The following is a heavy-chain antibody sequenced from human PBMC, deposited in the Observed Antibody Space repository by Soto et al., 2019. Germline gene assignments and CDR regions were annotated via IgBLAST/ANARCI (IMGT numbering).Heavy chain of an antibody. CDR3: ARDLYTAMVWLRQNAFDI. Sequence: PGGSLSLSCAASGFTFSSYSMNWVRKAPGKGLEWVSSISSSSSYKYCANTEKGRFTISRVNAKNAQYLQMNSLRAEGTAVYDWARDLYTAMVWLRQNAFDIWGQGTMVTVSS. D-gene: IGHD5-18*01. CDR1: GFTFSSYS. J-gene: IGHJ3*02. V-gene: IGHV3-21*01. CDR2: ISSSSSYK.